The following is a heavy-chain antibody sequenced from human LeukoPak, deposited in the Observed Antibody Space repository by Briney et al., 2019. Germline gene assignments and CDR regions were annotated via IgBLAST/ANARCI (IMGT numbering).Heavy chain of an antibody. Sequence: SETLSLTCAVYGGSFSGYYWSWLRQPPGEGLEWIGEINHSGSTNYNPSLKSRVTISVDTSKNQFSLKLSSVTAADTAVYHCASKSYSSEFDNWFDPWGQGTLVTVSS. V-gene: IGHV4-34*01. CDR3: ASKSYSSEFDNWFDP. CDR2: INHSGST. D-gene: IGHD6-25*01. CDR1: GGSFSGYY. J-gene: IGHJ5*02.